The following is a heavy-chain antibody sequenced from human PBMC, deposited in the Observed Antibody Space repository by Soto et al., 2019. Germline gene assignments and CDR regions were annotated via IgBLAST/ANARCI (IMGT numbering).Heavy chain of an antibody. J-gene: IGHJ6*03. V-gene: IGHV4-59*08. Sequence: PSETLSLTCTVSGGSISSYYWSWIRQPPGKGLEWIGYIYYSGSTNYNPSLKSRVTISVDTSKNQFSLKLSSVTAADTAVYYFARHIYGDYDYYMDVWGKGTTVTVSS. CDR3: ARHIYGDYDYYMDV. CDR1: GGSISSYY. D-gene: IGHD4-17*01. CDR2: IYYSGST.